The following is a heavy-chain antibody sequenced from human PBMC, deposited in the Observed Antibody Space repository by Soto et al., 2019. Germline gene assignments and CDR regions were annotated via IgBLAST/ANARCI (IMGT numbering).Heavy chain of an antibody. CDR2: IYYSGST. J-gene: IGHJ4*02. Sequence: SETLSLTCTVSGGSISRYYSSWIRQPPGKGLEWIGYIYYSGSTNYNPSLKSRVTISVDTSKNQFSLKLNSMTAADTAVYYCARHNYGSGSTYFDYWGQGTLVTVSS. V-gene: IGHV4-59*08. CDR1: GGSISRYY. CDR3: ARHNYGSGSTYFDY. D-gene: IGHD3-10*01.